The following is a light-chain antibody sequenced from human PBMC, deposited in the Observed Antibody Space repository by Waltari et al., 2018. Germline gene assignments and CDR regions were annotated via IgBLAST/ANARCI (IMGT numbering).Light chain of an antibody. V-gene: IGLV3-19*01. CDR2: GKE. Sequence: SSELTQGPDVSVALGQTVKITCQGDSLRTPYANWYQVKPGQAPVLVLFGKEKRPSGIPDRISGYSSGTTSSLTITGAQAEDEADYYCHSRKGRDNQVVFGGGTKLTVL. J-gene: IGLJ3*02. CDR1: SLRTPY. CDR3: HSRKGRDNQVV.